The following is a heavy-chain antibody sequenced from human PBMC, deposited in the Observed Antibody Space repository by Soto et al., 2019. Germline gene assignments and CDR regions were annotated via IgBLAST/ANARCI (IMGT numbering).Heavy chain of an antibody. CDR3: VRHWLATREFDY. CDR2: LSSSSGHI. V-gene: IGHV3-21*01. CDR1: GFTFISYS. D-gene: IGHD1-26*01. Sequence: PGGSLRLSCAASGFTFISYSMNWVRQAPGKGLEWVSSLSSSSGHIYYADSVKGRFTISRDNAKNSLYLQMNSLRAEDTAVYYCVRHWLATREFDYWGQGTLVTVSS. J-gene: IGHJ4*02.